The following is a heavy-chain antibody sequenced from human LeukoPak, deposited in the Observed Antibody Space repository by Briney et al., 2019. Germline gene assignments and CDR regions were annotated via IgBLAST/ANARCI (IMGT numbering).Heavy chain of an antibody. CDR1: GGSVSSGSYY. J-gene: IGHJ4*02. CDR2: IYYSGGT. D-gene: IGHD2-2*01. V-gene: IGHV4-61*01. CDR3: ARVPPGYCSSTSCYEWGRFDY. Sequence: SETLSLTCTVSGGSVSSGSYYWSWIRQPPGTGLEWIGYIYYSGGTNYNPSLKSRVTISVDTSKNQFSLKLSSVTAADTAVYYCARVPPGYCSSTSCYEWGRFDYWGQGTLVTVSS.